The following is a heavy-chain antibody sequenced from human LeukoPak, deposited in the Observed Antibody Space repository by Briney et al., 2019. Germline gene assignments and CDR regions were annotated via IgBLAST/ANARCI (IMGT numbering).Heavy chain of an antibody. Sequence: GGSLRLSCAASGFTFTSYSMNWVRQAPGKGLEWVSYISTSSSTIYYADSVKGRFTISRDNAKNSLYLQMNSLRDEDTAVYYCARGLRQVDYYYYGMDVWGQGTTVTVSS. CDR2: ISTSSSTI. CDR1: GFTFTSYS. V-gene: IGHV3-48*02. J-gene: IGHJ6*02. CDR3: ARGLRQVDYYYYGMDV.